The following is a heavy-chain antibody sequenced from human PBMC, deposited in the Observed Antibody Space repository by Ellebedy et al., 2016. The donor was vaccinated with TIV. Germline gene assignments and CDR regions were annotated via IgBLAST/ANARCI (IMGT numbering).Heavy chain of an antibody. V-gene: IGHV3-23*01. CDR1: GFTFSSYS. J-gene: IGHJ4*02. D-gene: IGHD4-23*01. Sequence: GGSLRLXXAASGFTFSSYSMNWVRQAPGKGLEWVSAISGSGGSTYYADSVKGRFTISRDNSKNTLYLQMNSLRAEDTAVYYCAKGGPTVVTNYYFDYWGQGTLVTVSS. CDR3: AKGGPTVVTNYYFDY. CDR2: ISGSGGST.